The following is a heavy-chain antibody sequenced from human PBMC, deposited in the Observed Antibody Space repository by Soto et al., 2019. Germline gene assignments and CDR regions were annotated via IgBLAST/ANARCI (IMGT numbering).Heavy chain of an antibody. CDR2: IKSKTEGGTI. CDR3: TAIVATIRIFEY. J-gene: IGHJ4*02. CDR1: GFTFSNAR. V-gene: IGHV3-15*01. Sequence: EVQLVESGGGLVKPGWSLRLSCVASGFTFSNARMSWVRQAPGKGLEWVGRIKSKTEGGTIDYAAPVKGRFTISRDDSKNTLYLQMNSLKIDDTAVYYCTAIVATIRIFEYWGQGTLVTVSS. D-gene: IGHD5-12*01.